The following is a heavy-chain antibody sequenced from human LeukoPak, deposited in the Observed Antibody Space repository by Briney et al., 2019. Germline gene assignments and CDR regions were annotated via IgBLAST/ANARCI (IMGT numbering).Heavy chain of an antibody. CDR3: ARVFYYYDSSGYYNHYYFDY. CDR2: IYTSGST. D-gene: IGHD3-22*01. V-gene: IGHV4-61*02. CDR1: GGSISSGSYC. Sequence: SETLSLTCTVSGGSISSGSYCWSWIRQPAGKGLEWIGRIYTSGSTNYNPSLKSRVTISVDTSKNQFSLKLSSVTAADTAVYYCARVFYYYDSSGYYNHYYFDYWGQGTLVTVSS. J-gene: IGHJ4*02.